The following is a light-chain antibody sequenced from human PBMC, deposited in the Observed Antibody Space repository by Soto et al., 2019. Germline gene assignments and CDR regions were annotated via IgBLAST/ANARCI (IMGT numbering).Light chain of an antibody. J-gene: IGLJ1*01. V-gene: IGLV2-14*01. CDR1: SRDVGAYKF. Sequence: QSALTQPASVSGSPGQSITISCTGSSRDVGAYKFVSWYQQVPGKAPKLLIYEVSNRPSGVSNRFSGSKSGNTASLTISGLQAEDEADYYCSSYTSSATRVFGSGTKVTVL. CDR2: EVS. CDR3: SSYTSSATRV.